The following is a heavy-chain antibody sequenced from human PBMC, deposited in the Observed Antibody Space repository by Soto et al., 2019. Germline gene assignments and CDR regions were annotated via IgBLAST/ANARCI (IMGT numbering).Heavy chain of an antibody. CDR3: ARDDNTVTEFSEFPIDY. CDR1: GFTFSSYG. V-gene: IGHV3-33*01. Sequence: GGSLRLSCAASGFTFSSYGMHWVRQAPGKGLEWVAVIWYDGSNKYYADSVKGRFTISRDNSKNTLYLQMNSLRAEDTAVYYCARDDNTVTEFSEFPIDYWGQGTLVTVSS. D-gene: IGHD4-17*01. J-gene: IGHJ4*02. CDR2: IWYDGSNK.